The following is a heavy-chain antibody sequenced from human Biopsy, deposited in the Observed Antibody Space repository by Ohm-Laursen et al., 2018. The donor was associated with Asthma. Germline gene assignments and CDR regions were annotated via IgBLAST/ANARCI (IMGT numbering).Heavy chain of an antibody. V-gene: IGHV1-3*01. Sequence: SVKVSCKASAYTITSNATHWVRQAPGHSLEWMGWINAANGNTKYSQKFQGRLTISRDTSASTAYMDLSSLRSEDTAVYYCARTYFDFLTGQVHDAFAMWGQGTMVTVSS. CDR3: ARTYFDFLTGQVHDAFAM. CDR1: AYTITSNA. CDR2: INAANGNT. J-gene: IGHJ3*02. D-gene: IGHD3-9*01.